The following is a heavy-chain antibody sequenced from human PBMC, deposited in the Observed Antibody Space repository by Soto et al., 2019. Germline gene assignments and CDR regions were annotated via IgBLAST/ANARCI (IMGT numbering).Heavy chain of an antibody. CDR2: IYYSGST. Sequence: SETLSLTCTVSGGSISSGDYYWSWIRQPPGKGLEWIGYIYYSGSTYYNPSLKSRVTISVDTSKNQFSLKLSSVTAADTAVYYCARIPYNWNYVDYWGQGTLVTVSS. CDR1: GGSISSGDYY. D-gene: IGHD1-20*01. V-gene: IGHV4-30-4*01. CDR3: ARIPYNWNYVDY. J-gene: IGHJ4*02.